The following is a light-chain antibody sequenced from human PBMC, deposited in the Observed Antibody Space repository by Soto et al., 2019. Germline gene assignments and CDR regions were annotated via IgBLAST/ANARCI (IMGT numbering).Light chain of an antibody. Sequence: QSLLTQPASVSGSPGQSITISCTGTSSDVGTYIYVSWYQQHPGKAPKLMIYEVSNRPSGVSNRFSGSKSGNTASLTISGLQAEDEADYYCSSYTSSSTLVFGGGTKLTVL. CDR1: SSDVGTYIY. J-gene: IGLJ2*01. V-gene: IGLV2-14*01. CDR3: SSYTSSSTLV. CDR2: EVS.